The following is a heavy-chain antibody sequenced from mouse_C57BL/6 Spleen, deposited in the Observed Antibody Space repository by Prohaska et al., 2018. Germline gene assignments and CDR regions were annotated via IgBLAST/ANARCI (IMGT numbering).Heavy chain of an antibody. V-gene: IGHV4-1*01. J-gene: IGHJ3*01. CDR2: INPDSSTI. CDR3: ASSYYYGSSAWFAY. D-gene: IGHD1-1*01. Sequence: EVKLLQSGGGLVQPGGSLKLSCAASGIDFSRYWMSWVRRAPGKGLEWIGEINPDSSTINYAPSLKDKFIISRDNAKNTLYLQMSKVRSEDTALYYCASSYYYGSSAWFAYWGQGTLVTVSA. CDR1: GIDFSRYW.